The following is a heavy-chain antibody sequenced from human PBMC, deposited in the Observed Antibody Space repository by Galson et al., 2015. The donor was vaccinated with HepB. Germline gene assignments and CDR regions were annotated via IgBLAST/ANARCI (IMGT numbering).Heavy chain of an antibody. CDR1: GYTFPSYA. CDR3: ANNFHRSGYYYDY. Sequence: SCKASGYTFPSYAIHWVRQGPGQRLEWMGWINSGNGNTEYSQKFQDRVTFSRDTYASTAYMELSSLRAADTAVYYCANNFHRSGYYYDYWGQGTLVTVSA. CDR2: INSGNGNT. V-gene: IGHV1-3*01. D-gene: IGHD3-22*01. J-gene: IGHJ4*02.